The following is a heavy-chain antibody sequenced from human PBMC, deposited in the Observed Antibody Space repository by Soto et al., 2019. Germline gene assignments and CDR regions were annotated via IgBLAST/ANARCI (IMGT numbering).Heavy chain of an antibody. J-gene: IGHJ6*02. CDR3: ARELIVVVPAAIGYYYYGMDV. D-gene: IGHD2-2*01. V-gene: IGHV1-18*01. Sequence: ASVKVSCKASGYTFTSYGISWVRQAPRQGLEWMGWISAYNGNTNYAQKLQGRVTMTTDTSTSTAYMELRSLRSDDTAVYYCARELIVVVPAAIGYYYYGMDVWGQGTTVTVSS. CDR2: ISAYNGNT. CDR1: GYTFTSYG.